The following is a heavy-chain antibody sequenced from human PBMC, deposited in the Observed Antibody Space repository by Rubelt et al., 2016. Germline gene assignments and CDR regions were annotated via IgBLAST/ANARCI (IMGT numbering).Heavy chain of an antibody. CDR1: GFTLSSYG. J-gene: IGHJ6*02. CDR2: IYHSGST. V-gene: IGHV4-30-2*01. D-gene: IGHD2-2*01. Sequence: QVQLVESGGGLVQPGGSLRLSCAASGFTLSSYGMSWIRQPPGKGLEWIGYIYHSGSTYYNPSLKSRVTISVDRSKNQFSLKLSSVTAADTAVYYCARARGYCSSTSCSRGMDVWGQGTTVTVSS. CDR3: ARARGYCSSTSCSRGMDV.